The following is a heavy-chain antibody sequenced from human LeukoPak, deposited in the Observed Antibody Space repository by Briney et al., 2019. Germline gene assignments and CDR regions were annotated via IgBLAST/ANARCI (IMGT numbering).Heavy chain of an antibody. V-gene: IGHV4-4*07. D-gene: IGHD6-6*01. Sequence: SETLSLTCTVSGGSISDYYWSWIRQPAGKGLEWIGRIYTTGSTDYNPFLKSRVTMSVDTSKNQFSLKLSSVTAADTAVYYCARGASIAALQLDYWGQGTLVTVSS. CDR3: ARGASIAALQLDY. CDR2: IYTTGST. J-gene: IGHJ4*02. CDR1: GGSISDYY.